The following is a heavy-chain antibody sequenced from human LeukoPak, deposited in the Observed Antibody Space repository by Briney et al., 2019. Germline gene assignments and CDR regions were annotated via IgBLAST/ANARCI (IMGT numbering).Heavy chain of an antibody. CDR3: ARPDGDYYYGSGSYFHY. D-gene: IGHD3-10*01. J-gene: IGHJ4*02. Sequence: GGSLRLSCAASGFTFSSYETNWVRQAPGKGLEWVSYISSSGTTIYYADSVKGRFTISRDNAKNSLYLRMNSLRAEDTAVYYCARPDGDYYYGSGSYFHYWGQGTLVTVSS. V-gene: IGHV3-48*03. CDR1: GFTFSSYE. CDR2: ISSSGTTI.